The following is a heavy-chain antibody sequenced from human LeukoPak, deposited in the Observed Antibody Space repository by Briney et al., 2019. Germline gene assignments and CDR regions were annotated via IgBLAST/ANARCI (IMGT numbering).Heavy chain of an antibody. CDR2: ISYDGSNK. CDR3: ARDHQQQLLPEGYYYYYYMDV. J-gene: IGHJ6*03. D-gene: IGHD6-13*01. V-gene: IGHV3-30-3*01. CDR1: GFTFSSYA. Sequence: PGGSLRLSCAASGFTFSSYAMHWVRQAPGKGLEWVAVISYDGSNKYYADSVKGRFTISRDNSKNTLYLQMNSLRAEDTAVYYCARDHQQQLLPEGYYYYYYMDVWGKGTTVTVSS.